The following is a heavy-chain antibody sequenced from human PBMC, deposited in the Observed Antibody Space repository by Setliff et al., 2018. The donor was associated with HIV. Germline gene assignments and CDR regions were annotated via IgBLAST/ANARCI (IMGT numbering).Heavy chain of an antibody. V-gene: IGHV4-39*01. J-gene: IGHJ1*01. CDR2: VHSYGSV. CDR3: ARHGDYEYFQH. Sequence: SENLSLTCSVSGGSINSSNYYWGWLSQHPGKGMEWIGSVHSYGSVYYNPSLRSRVTVSVDTSKNRFTRNLRSVTATDTAIDYCARHGDYEYFQHWGRGTPVTVSS. CDR1: GGSINSSNYY. D-gene: IGHD4-17*01.